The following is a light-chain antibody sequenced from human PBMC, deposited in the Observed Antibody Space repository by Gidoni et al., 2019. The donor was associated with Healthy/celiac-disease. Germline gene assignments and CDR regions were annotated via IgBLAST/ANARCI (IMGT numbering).Light chain of an antibody. Sequence: DVVMTPSPLSLPVTLGQPASISCRSSQSLVHSDGNTYLIWFQQRPGQSPRRLIYKVSNRDSGVPDRFSGSGSGTDFTLKISRVEAEDIGVYYCMQGTHWPRTFGQGTKVEIK. CDR2: KVS. CDR1: QSLVHSDGNTY. CDR3: MQGTHWPRT. V-gene: IGKV2-30*02. J-gene: IGKJ1*01.